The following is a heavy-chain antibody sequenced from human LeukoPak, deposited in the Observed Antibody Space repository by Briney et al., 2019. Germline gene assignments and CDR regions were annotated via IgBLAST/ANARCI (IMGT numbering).Heavy chain of an antibody. CDR3: AHYGDSLGAFDI. V-gene: IGHV3-23*01. J-gene: IGHJ3*02. CDR1: GITFSNYA. CDR2: VSGSGVLT. D-gene: IGHD4-17*01. Sequence: GGSLRLSCVASGITFSNYAMSWVRQAPGKGLEWVSAVSGSGVLTYYADSVKGRFTISRDNSKNTLYLQMNSLRAEDTAVYYCAHYGDSLGAFDIWGQGTMVTVSS.